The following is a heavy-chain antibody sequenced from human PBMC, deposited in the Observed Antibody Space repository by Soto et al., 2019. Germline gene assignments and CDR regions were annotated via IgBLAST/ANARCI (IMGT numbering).Heavy chain of an antibody. CDR2: INPSGGST. CDR3: ARGGYGSSDY. V-gene: IGHV1-46*01. CDR1: GYTLASYY. Sequence: ASVKVSSEASGYTLASYYMQWARQAPGQGLEWMGIINPSGGSTSYAQKFQGRVTMTRDTSTSTVYMELSSLRSEDTAVYYCARGGYGSSDYWGQGTLVTVSS. J-gene: IGHJ4*02. D-gene: IGHD3-10*01.